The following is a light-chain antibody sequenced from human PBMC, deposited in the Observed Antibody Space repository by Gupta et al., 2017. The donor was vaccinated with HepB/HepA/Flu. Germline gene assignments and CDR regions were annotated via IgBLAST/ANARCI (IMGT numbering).Light chain of an antibody. V-gene: IGKV3-15*01. CDR2: GAS. Sequence: EIVMTQSPATLSVSPGERATLSCRASQSISSNLAWYQQKPGQAPRLLIYGASTRATGITVRFSGSGSGTDFTLTLSSLQSEDFAVYYCQQYDNWQTFGQGTKVEIK. CDR3: QQYDNWQT. CDR1: QSISSN. J-gene: IGKJ1*01.